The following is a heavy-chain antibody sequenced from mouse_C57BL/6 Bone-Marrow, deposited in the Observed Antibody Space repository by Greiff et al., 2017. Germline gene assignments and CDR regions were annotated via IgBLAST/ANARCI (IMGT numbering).Heavy chain of an antibody. CDR2: IYPRSGNT. Sequence: VHLVESGAELARPGASVKLSCKASGYTFTSYGISWVKQRTGQGLEWIGEIYPRSGNTYYNEKFKGKATLTADKSSSTAYMELRSLTSEDSAVYFCARRPIYYYGSSQYYYAMDYWGQGTSVTVSS. D-gene: IGHD1-1*01. V-gene: IGHV1-81*01. J-gene: IGHJ4*01. CDR3: ARRPIYYYGSSQYYYAMDY. CDR1: GYTFTSYG.